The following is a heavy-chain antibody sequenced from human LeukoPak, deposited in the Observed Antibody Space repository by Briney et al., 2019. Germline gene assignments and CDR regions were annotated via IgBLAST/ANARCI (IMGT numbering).Heavy chain of an antibody. CDR1: GFTFSSYS. D-gene: IGHD1-7*01. J-gene: IGHJ4*02. V-gene: IGHV3-48*04. CDR2: ISSSSTI. CDR3: ARQSQGWNYANLDY. Sequence: GGSLRLSCAASGFTFSSYSMNWVRQAPGKGLEWVSYISSSSTIYYADSVKGRFTISRDNAKNSLYLQMNSLRAEDTAVYYCARQSQGWNYANLDYWGQGTLVTVSS.